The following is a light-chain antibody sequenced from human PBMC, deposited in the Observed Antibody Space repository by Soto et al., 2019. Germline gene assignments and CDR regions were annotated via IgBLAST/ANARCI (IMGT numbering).Light chain of an antibody. CDR3: QQYNTYWT. Sequence: DIQMTQSPSTLSASVGDRVSITCRASQSISDWLAWYQQRPGKAPRLLIYRASILQSGVPSRFSGSGSGTEYTLTIDSLHPDDFATYYCQQYNTYWTFGQGTKVEIK. V-gene: IGKV1-5*03. J-gene: IGKJ1*01. CDR1: QSISDW. CDR2: RAS.